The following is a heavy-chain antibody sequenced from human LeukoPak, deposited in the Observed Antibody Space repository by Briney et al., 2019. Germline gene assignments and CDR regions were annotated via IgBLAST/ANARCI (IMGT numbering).Heavy chain of an antibody. Sequence: GRSLRLSCAASGFTFSSYAMHWVRQAPGKGLEWVAVISYDGSNKYYADSVKGRFTISRDNSKNTLYLQMNSLRAEDTAVYYCARGVRDCSGGSCYPYFDYWGQGTLVTVSS. CDR1: GFTFSSYA. CDR2: ISYDGSNK. V-gene: IGHV3-30-3*01. CDR3: ARGVRDCSGGSCYPYFDY. J-gene: IGHJ4*02. D-gene: IGHD2-15*01.